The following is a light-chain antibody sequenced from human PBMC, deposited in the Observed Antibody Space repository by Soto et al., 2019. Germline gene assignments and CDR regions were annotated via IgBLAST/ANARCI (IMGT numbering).Light chain of an antibody. CDR1: SSNIGAGYD. Sequence: QSVLTQPPSVSGAPGQRVTISCTGSSSNIGAGYDVHWYQQLPGTAPKLLIDGNRNRPSGVPDRFSGSKSGTSASLAITGRQAEDEADYYCQSYDGSLSGSVFGGGTKLAVL. CDR2: GNR. J-gene: IGLJ3*02. V-gene: IGLV1-40*01. CDR3: QSYDGSLSGSV.